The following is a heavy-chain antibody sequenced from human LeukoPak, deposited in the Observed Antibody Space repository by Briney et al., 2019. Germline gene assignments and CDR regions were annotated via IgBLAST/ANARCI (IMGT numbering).Heavy chain of an antibody. CDR1: EYTLTAYY. V-gene: IGHV1-2*02. Sequence: ASVKVSCKASEYTLTAYYIHWVRQAPGQGLEWMGGINPNSGDTTYAQKFQGRVTMTRDTSINTAYMELNSLTSDDTAVYYCALTGSYYGRWGQGTLVTVSS. J-gene: IGHJ4*02. CDR2: INPNSGDT. CDR3: ALTGSYYGR. D-gene: IGHD3-10*01.